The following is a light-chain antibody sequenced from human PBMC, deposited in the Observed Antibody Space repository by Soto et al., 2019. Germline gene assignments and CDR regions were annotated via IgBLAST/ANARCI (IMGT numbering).Light chain of an antibody. V-gene: IGKV1-5*03. J-gene: IGKJ4*01. CDR2: KAS. CDR1: QSISSW. CDR3: QQYTSYSFT. Sequence: DIQMTQSPSTQSASVGDRVTITCRASQSISSWLAWYQQKPGKAHKLLIYKASSLESGVPSRFSGSGSGTEFTLTISSLQPDDFETYYCQQYTSYSFTFGGGTKVEIK.